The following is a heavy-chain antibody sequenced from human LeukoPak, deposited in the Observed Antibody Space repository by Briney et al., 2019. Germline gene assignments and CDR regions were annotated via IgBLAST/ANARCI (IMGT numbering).Heavy chain of an antibody. CDR2: IIPIFGIA. J-gene: IGHJ4*02. Sequence: SVKVSCKASGGTFSSYAISWVRQALGQGLEWMGRIIPIFGIANYAQKFQGRVTITADKSTSTAYMELSSLRSEDTAVYYCARDVKGRDGDYYDSSGYYYWGQGTLVTVSS. CDR1: GGTFSSYA. V-gene: IGHV1-69*04. CDR3: ARDVKGRDGDYYDSSGYYY. D-gene: IGHD3-22*01.